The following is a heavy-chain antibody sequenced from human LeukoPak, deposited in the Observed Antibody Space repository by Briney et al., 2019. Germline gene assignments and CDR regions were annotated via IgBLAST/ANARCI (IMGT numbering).Heavy chain of an antibody. J-gene: IGHJ5*02. CDR1: GGSISSGDYS. CDR3: ARGNYFGSGSSSYDWFDP. Sequence: KPSETLSLTCTVSGGSISSGDYSWTWIRQPPGKGLEWIGYIYNSGSTYYNPSLKSRLTISVDTSKNQFSLKLSSVTAADTAVFYCARGNYFGSGSSSYDWFDPWGQGTLVTVSS. CDR2: IYNSGST. V-gene: IGHV4-30-4*01. D-gene: IGHD3-10*01.